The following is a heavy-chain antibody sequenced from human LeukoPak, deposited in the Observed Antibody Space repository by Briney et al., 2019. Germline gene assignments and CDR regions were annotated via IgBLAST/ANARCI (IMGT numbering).Heavy chain of an antibody. J-gene: IGHJ4*02. Sequence: SETLSLTCSVSGDSISSNEWWSWVRQPPGKGLEWIGEVFHSGSTNFNPSLKSRVTISIDKSKNQFSLEVTSVTAADTVIYYCASDLAVAGTNYFDFWGQGVLVTVSS. D-gene: IGHD6-19*01. CDR2: VFHSGST. V-gene: IGHV4-4*02. CDR3: ASDLAVAGTNYFDF. CDR1: GDSISSNEW.